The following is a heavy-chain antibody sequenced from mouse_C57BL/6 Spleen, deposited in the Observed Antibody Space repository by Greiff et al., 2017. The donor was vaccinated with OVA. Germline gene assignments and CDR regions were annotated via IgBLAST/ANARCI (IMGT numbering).Heavy chain of an antibody. CDR1: GFNIKNTY. J-gene: IGHJ3*01. CDR3: ARWDYYYGSSYEFAY. CDR2: IDPANGNT. D-gene: IGHD1-1*01. V-gene: IGHV14-3*01. Sequence: VQLQQSVAELVRPGASVKLSCTASGFNIKNTYMHWVKQRPEQGLEWIGRIDPANGNTKYAPKFQGKATITADTSSNTAYLQLSSLTSEDTAIYDCARWDYYYGSSYEFAYWGQGTLVTVSA.